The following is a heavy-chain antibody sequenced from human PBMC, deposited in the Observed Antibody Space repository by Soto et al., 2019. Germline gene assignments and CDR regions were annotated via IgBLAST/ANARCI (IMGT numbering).Heavy chain of an antibody. V-gene: IGHV3-11*01. J-gene: IGHJ4*02. CDR2: ISGSGTTL. CDR3: AREVDLLTGWSDY. Sequence: QVQLVESGGGLVKPGGSLRLSCVASGFTFNDYYMSWIRQAPGKGLDWVSHISGSGTTLYYADSVKGRFTVSRDNAKKSLYLQMTSLRAEDTAVYYCAREVDLLTGWSDYWGQGTLFTVSP. D-gene: IGHD3-9*01. CDR1: GFTFNDYY.